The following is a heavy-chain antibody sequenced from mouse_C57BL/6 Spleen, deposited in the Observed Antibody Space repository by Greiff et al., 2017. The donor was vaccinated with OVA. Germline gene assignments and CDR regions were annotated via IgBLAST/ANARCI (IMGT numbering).Heavy chain of an antibody. CDR2: ISYDGSN. J-gene: IGHJ3*01. V-gene: IGHV3-6*01. CDR3: ARERGEGFAY. Sequence: EVQRVESGPGLVKPSQSLSLTCSVTGYSITSGYYWNWIRQFPGNKLEWMGYISYDGSNNYNPSLKNRISITRDTSKNQFFLKLNSVTTEDTATYYCARERGEGFAYWGQGTLVTVSA. CDR1: GYSITSGYY.